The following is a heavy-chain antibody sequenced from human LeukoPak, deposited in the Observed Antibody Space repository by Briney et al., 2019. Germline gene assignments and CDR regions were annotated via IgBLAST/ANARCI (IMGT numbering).Heavy chain of an antibody. CDR3: ARVGSGSWPWAFDI. CDR1: GFSFRDYG. Sequence: GGSLRLSCAASGFSFRDYGMHWVRRAPGKGLVWVGVIWNDGSKKDYADFVKGRLTISRDNSKSTLYLQVNSLRAEDTAVYYCARVGSGSWPWAFDIWGQGTMVTVSP. V-gene: IGHV3-33*01. J-gene: IGHJ3*02. CDR2: IWNDGSKK. D-gene: IGHD3-10*01.